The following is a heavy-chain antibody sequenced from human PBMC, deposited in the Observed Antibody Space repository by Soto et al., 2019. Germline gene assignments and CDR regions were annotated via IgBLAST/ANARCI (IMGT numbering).Heavy chain of an antibody. Sequence: SVKVSCKASVYTFTSCAISCVRQAPGQGLEWMGGIIPIFGTANYAQKFQGRVTITADKSTSTAYMELSSLRSEDTAVYYCARWFVVVPAAIPLAFDPWGQGTLVTVSS. D-gene: IGHD2-2*02. J-gene: IGHJ5*02. V-gene: IGHV1-69*06. CDR3: ARWFVVVPAAIPLAFDP. CDR2: IIPIFGTA. CDR1: VYTFTSCA.